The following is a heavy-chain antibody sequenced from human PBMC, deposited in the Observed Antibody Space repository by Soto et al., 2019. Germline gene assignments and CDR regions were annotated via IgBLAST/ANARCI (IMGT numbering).Heavy chain of an antibody. D-gene: IGHD3-10*01. V-gene: IGHV4-31*03. J-gene: IGHJ5*02. CDR3: ARAVAHGSGSDQYSP. CDR1: GGSISSGGYY. CDR2: IKNSGST. Sequence: QVQLQESGPGLVKPSQTLSLTCTVSGGSISSGGYYWNWIRQYPGKGLEWIGNIKNSGSTYYNPSLKSRLTIAVATSKNQFSLKLSSVTAADTAVYYCARAVAHGSGSDQYSPWGQGTLATVSS.